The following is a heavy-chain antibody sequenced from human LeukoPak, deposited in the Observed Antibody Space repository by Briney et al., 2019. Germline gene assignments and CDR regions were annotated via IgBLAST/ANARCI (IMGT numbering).Heavy chain of an antibody. CDR1: GFTVSSNY. Sequence: GGSLRLSCAASGFTVSSNYMSWVRQAPGKGLEWVSVIYSGGSTYYADSVKGRFTISRDNSKNTLYLQMNSLRAEDTAVYYCASIVVVPAAFDYWGQGTLVTVSS. CDR3: ASIVVVPAAFDY. CDR2: IYSGGST. V-gene: IGHV3-66*01. D-gene: IGHD2-2*01. J-gene: IGHJ4*02.